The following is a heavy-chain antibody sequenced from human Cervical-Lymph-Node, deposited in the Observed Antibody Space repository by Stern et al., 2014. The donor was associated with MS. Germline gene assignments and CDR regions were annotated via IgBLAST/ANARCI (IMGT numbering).Heavy chain of an antibody. CDR2: LIPIFGTA. Sequence: QVQLVESGAEVKKPGSSVKVSCKASGGTFSSYAISWVRQAPGQGLEWMGGLIPIFGTANYAQKFQGRVTITADESTSTAYMELSSLRSEDTAVYYCARVHCSGGSCYYYYGMDVWGQGTTVTVSS. D-gene: IGHD2-15*01. CDR3: ARVHCSGGSCYYYYGMDV. J-gene: IGHJ6*02. CDR1: GGTFSSYA. V-gene: IGHV1-69*01.